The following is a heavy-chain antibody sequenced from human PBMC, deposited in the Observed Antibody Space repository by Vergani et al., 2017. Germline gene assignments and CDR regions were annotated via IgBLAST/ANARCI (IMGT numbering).Heavy chain of an antibody. CDR1: GYTLTELS. Sequence: QVQLVQSGAEVKKPGASVKVSCKVSGYTLTELSMHWVRQAPGKGLEWMGGFDPEDGETIYAQKFQGRVTMTRDTSTSTVYMELSSLRSEDTAVYYCARNLVGATPFFDYWGQGTLVTVSS. CDR2: FDPEDGET. V-gene: IGHV1-24*01. D-gene: IGHD1-26*01. J-gene: IGHJ4*02. CDR3: ARNLVGATPFFDY.